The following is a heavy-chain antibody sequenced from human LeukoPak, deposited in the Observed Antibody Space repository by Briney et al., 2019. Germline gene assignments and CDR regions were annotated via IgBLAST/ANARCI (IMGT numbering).Heavy chain of an antibody. J-gene: IGHJ4*02. CDR1: GGSVSGYY. D-gene: IGHD2-15*01. Sequence: SETLSLTCTVSGGSVSGYYWSWIRQPPGKGLEWIGSIYHSGSTYYNPSLKSRVTISVDTSKNQFSLKLSSVTAADTAVYYCARDYCSGGSCYGETFDYWGQGTLVTVSS. V-gene: IGHV4-38-2*02. CDR2: IYHSGST. CDR3: ARDYCSGGSCYGETFDY.